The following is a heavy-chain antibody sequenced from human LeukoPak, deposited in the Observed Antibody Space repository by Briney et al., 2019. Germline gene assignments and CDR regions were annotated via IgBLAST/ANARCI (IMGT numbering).Heavy chain of an antibody. D-gene: IGHD2-2*03. CDR2: INPNSGGT. Sequence: PVASVKVSCKASGYTFTGYYMHWVRQAPGQGLEWMGWINPNSGGTNYAQKFQGRVTMTRDTSISTAYMELSRLRSDDTAVYYCAREVGYCSSTSCALYAFDIWGQGTMVTVSS. CDR1: GYTFTGYY. J-gene: IGHJ3*02. CDR3: AREVGYCSSTSCALYAFDI. V-gene: IGHV1-2*02.